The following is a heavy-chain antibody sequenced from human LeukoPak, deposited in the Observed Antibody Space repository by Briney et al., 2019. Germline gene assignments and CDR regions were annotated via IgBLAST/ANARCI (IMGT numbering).Heavy chain of an antibody. V-gene: IGHV4-30-4*01. J-gene: IGHJ4*02. CDR2: ISYSGYT. D-gene: IGHD3-22*01. Sequence: PSETLSLTCTVSGGSISSGDYSWSWFRQPPGKGLEWIGFISYSGYTYYNPSLKSRVTISVDTSKNQFSLRLSSVTAADTAVYLCARGGSSGYYYLMANWGQGTLVTVSS. CDR3: ARGGSSGYYYLMAN. CDR1: GGSISSGDYS.